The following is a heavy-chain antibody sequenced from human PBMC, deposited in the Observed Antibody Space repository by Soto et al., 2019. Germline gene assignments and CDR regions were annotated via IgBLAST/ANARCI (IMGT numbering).Heavy chain of an antibody. Sequence: PSETLSLTCAVSGDSISSYYCMWIRQPPGKGLEWIGYIYYSGSTNYNPSLKSRVTISVDTSKNQFSLKLSSVTAADTAVYYCARASREYSSSWFDYWGQGTLVTVSS. D-gene: IGHD6-13*01. CDR2: IYYSGST. CDR3: ARASREYSSSWFDY. V-gene: IGHV4-59*01. J-gene: IGHJ4*02. CDR1: GDSISSYY.